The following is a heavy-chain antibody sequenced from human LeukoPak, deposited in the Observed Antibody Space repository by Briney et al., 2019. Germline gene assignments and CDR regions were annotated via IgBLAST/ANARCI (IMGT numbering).Heavy chain of an antibody. Sequence: PGGSLRLSCAASGFTFSSYEMNWVRQAPGKGLEWVSYISGSGRTTYQVDSVKGRFTISRDNAKNSLYLQMNSLRGEDTAVYYCAREPIRYSRGYYQDYWGQGTLVTVSS. V-gene: IGHV3-48*03. J-gene: IGHJ4*02. CDR2: ISGSGRTT. D-gene: IGHD6-19*01. CDR1: GFTFSSYE. CDR3: AREPIRYSRGYYQDY.